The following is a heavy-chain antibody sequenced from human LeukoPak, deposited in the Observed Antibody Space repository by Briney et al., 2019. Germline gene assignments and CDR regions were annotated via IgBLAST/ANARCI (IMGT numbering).Heavy chain of an antibody. V-gene: IGHV4-31*03. J-gene: IGHJ3*02. CDR1: GGSISSGGYY. CDR3: ARSITIFGADAFDI. Sequence: SETLSLTCTVSGGSISSGGYYWSWIRQRPGKGLEWIGYIYYSGSTYYNPSLKSRVTISVDTSKNQFSLKLSSVTAADTAVYYCARSITIFGADAFDIWGQGTMVTVSS. CDR2: IYYSGST. D-gene: IGHD3-3*01.